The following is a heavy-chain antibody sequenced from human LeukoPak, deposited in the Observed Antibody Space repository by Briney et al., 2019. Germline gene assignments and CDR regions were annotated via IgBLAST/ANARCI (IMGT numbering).Heavy chain of an antibody. J-gene: IGHJ4*02. D-gene: IGHD5/OR15-5a*01. CDR2: ISWNSGSI. Sequence: GRSLRLSCAASGFTFDDYAMHWVRQAPGKGLEWVSGISWNSGSIGYADSVKGRFSISRDNAKNSLYLQMNSLRAEDTAVYYCARVVSGVFDYWGQGTLVTVSS. CDR3: ARVVSGVFDY. CDR1: GFTFDDYA. V-gene: IGHV3-9*01.